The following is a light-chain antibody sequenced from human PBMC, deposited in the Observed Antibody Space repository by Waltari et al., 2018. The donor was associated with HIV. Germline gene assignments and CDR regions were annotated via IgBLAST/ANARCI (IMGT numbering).Light chain of an antibody. Sequence: QTVVTQEPSLTVSPGGTVTVTCASSTGAVTSDYSPNWFQQKPGQVPRSLIYSTSKKHSWTPARFSGSLLGGKAALTLSGVQPEDEADYYCRLCYGGAQRYVFGTGTKVTVL. CDR2: STS. CDR1: TGAVTSDYS. CDR3: RLCYGGAQRYV. J-gene: IGLJ1*01. V-gene: IGLV7-43*01.